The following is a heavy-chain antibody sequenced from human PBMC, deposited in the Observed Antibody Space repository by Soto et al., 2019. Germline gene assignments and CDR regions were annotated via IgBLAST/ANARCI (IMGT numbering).Heavy chain of an antibody. CDR3: AGHGGYSY. CDR1: GFTVRTNG. J-gene: IGHJ4*02. Sequence: EVQLLESGGGLVQAGGSLRLSCAAPGFTVRTNGMSWVRQAPGKGLEWVASFSSGSSDTHYADSLKGRFAISRDNSKNTLYLQMNSLRVEDTALYYCAGHGGYSYLGQGTLVTVSS. V-gene: IGHV3-23*01. D-gene: IGHD2-15*01. CDR2: FSSGSSDT.